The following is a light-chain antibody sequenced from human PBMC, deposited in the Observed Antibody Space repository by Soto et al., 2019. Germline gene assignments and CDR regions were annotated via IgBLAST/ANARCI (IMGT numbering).Light chain of an antibody. V-gene: IGKV1-13*02. CDR2: GAS. J-gene: IGKJ1*01. Sequence: AIQVTQSPSSLSASVGDRVTITCRASQAISSALVWYQQKPGKAPKLLIYGASTLQSGVPSRFSGSRSGTDYTLTIGSLQPEAFATYYCQQLNGSPWTFGQGTKVEIK. CDR1: QAISSA. CDR3: QQLNGSPWT.